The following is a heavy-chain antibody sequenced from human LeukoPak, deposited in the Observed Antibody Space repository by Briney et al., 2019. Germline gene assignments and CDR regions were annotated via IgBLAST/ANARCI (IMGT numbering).Heavy chain of an antibody. CDR1: GYSISSGYY. CDR3: ATLTGGDDAFDI. CDR2: IFYTGST. Sequence: SETLSLTCTVSGYSISSGYYWGWIRQPPGKGLEWIGYIFYTGSTNYNPSLKSRVTVSVLTSKNRFSLKLSSVTAADTAVYYCATLTGGDDAFDIWGQGTMVTVSS. J-gene: IGHJ3*02. D-gene: IGHD4-23*01. V-gene: IGHV4-61*01.